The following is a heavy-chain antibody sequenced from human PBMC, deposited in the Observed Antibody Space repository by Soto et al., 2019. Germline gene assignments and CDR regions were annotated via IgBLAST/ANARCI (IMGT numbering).Heavy chain of an antibody. CDR1: GFTLSRHT. D-gene: IGHD3-22*01. Sequence: GSLRLSCAASGFTLSRHTMNWVRQAPGKGLEWVSFIGSRTADIYYADSVKGRFTISRDNDKNSLYLDLTRLRAEDTAVYFCVRDYYDTSGYPNTFDMWGQGTMVTVSS. J-gene: IGHJ3*02. V-gene: IGHV3-21*01. CDR2: IGSRTADI. CDR3: VRDYYDTSGYPNTFDM.